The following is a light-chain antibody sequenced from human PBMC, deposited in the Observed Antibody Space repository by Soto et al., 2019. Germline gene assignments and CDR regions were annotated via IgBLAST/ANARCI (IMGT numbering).Light chain of an antibody. J-gene: IGLJ2*01. CDR2: DVS. Sequence: QSALTQPRSVSGSPGQSVTISCTGTSSDVGGYNYVSWNQQHPGKAPKLMIYDVSKRPSGVPDRFSGSKSGNTASLTISGLQAEDEADYYCCSYAGSYTSHVVFGGGTKLTVL. V-gene: IGLV2-11*01. CDR3: CSYAGSYTSHVV. CDR1: SSDVGGYNY.